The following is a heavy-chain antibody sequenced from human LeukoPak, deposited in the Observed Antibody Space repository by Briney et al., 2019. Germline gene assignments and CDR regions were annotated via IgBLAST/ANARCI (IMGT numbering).Heavy chain of an antibody. J-gene: IGHJ4*02. CDR3: ARGKQQPGGGVYFDY. CDR1: GFAFSSYA. D-gene: IGHD3-16*01. Sequence: PGRSLRLSCAASGFAFSSYAMHWVRQAPGKGLEWVAVISYDGSNKYYADSVKGRFTISRDNSKNTLYLQMNSLRAEDTAVYYCARGKQQPGGGVYFDYWGQGTLVTVSS. CDR2: ISYDGSNK. V-gene: IGHV3-30-3*01.